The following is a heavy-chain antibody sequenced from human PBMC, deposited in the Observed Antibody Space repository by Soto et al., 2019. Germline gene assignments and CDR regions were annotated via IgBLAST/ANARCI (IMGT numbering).Heavy chain of an antibody. CDR1: GGTFRTAA. V-gene: IGHV1-69*12. D-gene: IGHD2-8*01. J-gene: IGHJ6*02. CDR3: ARDNDRPQLGGNYYYILDV. Sequence: QGQLEQSGAEVKKPGSSVKDTCKASGGTFRTAAISWVRQAPVRGREWMGGIMPVFRTPDYAQKFQGRVTITADESTNTAYMELSGLRSDDTAVYSCARDNDRPQLGGNYYYILDVWGQGTTITVSS. CDR2: IMPVFRTP.